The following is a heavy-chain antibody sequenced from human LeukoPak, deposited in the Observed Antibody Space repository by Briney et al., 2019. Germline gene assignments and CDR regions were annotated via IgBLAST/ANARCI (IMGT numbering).Heavy chain of an antibody. Sequence: GGSPRLSCAASGFTFSRYAMSWVRQAPGKGLEWVSAISGSGGSTYYADSVKGRFTISRDNSKNTLYLQMNSLRAEDTAVYYCSKDARSFYSYTYGSFDYWGQGTLVTVSS. CDR1: GFTFSRYA. CDR3: SKDARSFYSYTYGSFDY. J-gene: IGHJ4*02. CDR2: ISGSGGST. V-gene: IGHV3-23*01. D-gene: IGHD5-24*01.